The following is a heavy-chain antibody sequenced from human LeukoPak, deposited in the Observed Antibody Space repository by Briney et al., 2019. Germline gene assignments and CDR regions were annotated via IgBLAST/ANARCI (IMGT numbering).Heavy chain of an antibody. CDR3: ARGYCSGGSCYSYYYYNYMDV. CDR2: IDYSGST. CDR1: SGSIYSSSYY. J-gene: IGHJ6*03. Sequence: SETLSLTCTVSSGSIYSSSYYWGWNRQPPGKGLEWIGSIDYSGSTNYNPSLKSRVTISVHTSKNQFSLKLSSVTAADTAVYYCARGYCSGGSCYSYYYYNYMDVWGKGTTVTVSS. D-gene: IGHD2-15*01. V-gene: IGHV4-39*07.